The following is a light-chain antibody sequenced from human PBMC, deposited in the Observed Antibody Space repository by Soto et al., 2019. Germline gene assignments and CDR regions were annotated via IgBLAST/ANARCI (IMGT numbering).Light chain of an antibody. J-gene: IGKJ1*01. CDR1: QSIGSW. V-gene: IGKV1-5*01. CDR3: QQYNGYSGT. CDR2: DAS. Sequence: DIQMTQSPSTLSASVVYRLTITCRASQSIGSWLAWYQQRPGKAPKLLIYDASILESGVPSRFSGSGSGSEFTLTISNLQPDDFATYYCQQYNGYSGTFGQGTMV.